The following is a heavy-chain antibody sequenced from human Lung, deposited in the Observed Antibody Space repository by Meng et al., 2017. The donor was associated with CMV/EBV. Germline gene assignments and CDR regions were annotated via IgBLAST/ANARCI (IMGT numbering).Heavy chain of an antibody. V-gene: IGHV1-46*01. CDR2: INPSGGST. Sequence: ASXXVSXKASGYTFTSYYMHWVRQAPGQGLEWMGIINPSGGSTSYAQKFQGRVTMTRDTSTSTAYMELSRLRSEDTAVYYCARGVWRSWYPPGWFDPWGQGTLVTVSS. CDR3: ARGVWRSWYPPGWFDP. D-gene: IGHD6-13*01. J-gene: IGHJ5*02. CDR1: GYTFTSYY.